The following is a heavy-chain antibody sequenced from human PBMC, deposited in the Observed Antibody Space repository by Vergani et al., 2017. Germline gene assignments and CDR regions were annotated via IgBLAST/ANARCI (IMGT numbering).Heavy chain of an antibody. J-gene: IGHJ6*02. V-gene: IGHV3-23*04. CDR1: GFTLGDYA. CDR2: ISGSGGST. CDR3: AKVYYYGSGRGMDV. D-gene: IGHD3-10*01. Sequence: EVHLVESGGGLVQPGRSLRLSCSGSGFTLGDYAMTWVRQAPGKGLEWVSAISGSGGSTYYADSVKGRFTISRDNSKNTLYLQMNSLRAEDTAVYYCAKVYYYGSGRGMDVWGQGTTVTVSS.